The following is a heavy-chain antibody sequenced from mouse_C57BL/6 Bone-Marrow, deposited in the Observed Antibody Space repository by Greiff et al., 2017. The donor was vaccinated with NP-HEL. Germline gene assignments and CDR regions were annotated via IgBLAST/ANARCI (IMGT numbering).Heavy chain of an antibody. Sequence: QVQLQQPGAELVKPGASVKMSCKASGYTFTSYWITWVKQRPGQGLEWIGDIYPGSGSTNYNEKFKSKATLTVDTSSSTAYMQLSSLTSEDSAVYYCARGTTVVALYYYAMDYWGQGTSVTVSS. CDR2: IYPGSGST. J-gene: IGHJ4*01. CDR1: GYTFTSYW. D-gene: IGHD1-1*01. CDR3: ARGTTVVALYYYAMDY. V-gene: IGHV1-55*01.